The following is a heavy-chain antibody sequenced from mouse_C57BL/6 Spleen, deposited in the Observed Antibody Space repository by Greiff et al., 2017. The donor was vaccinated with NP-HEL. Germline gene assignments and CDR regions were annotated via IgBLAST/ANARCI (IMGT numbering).Heavy chain of an antibody. J-gene: IGHJ2*01. Sequence: QVQLQQPGAELVKPGASVKMSCKASGYTFTSYWITWVKQRPGQGLEWIGDIYPGSGSTNYNEKFKGKATLTVDTSSSTAYMQLSSLTSEDSAVYSCPRRYVASFYLDYGGQGTPLTVSS. CDR2: IYPGSGST. V-gene: IGHV1-55*01. CDR3: PRRYVASFYLDY. CDR1: GYTFTSYW.